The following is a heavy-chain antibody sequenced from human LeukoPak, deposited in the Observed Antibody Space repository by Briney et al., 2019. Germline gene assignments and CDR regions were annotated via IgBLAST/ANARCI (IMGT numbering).Heavy chain of an antibody. CDR2: IYYSGST. CDR1: GGSISSYY. D-gene: IGHD6-19*01. J-gene: IGHJ4*02. CDR3: ARSVAGDVLDY. Sequence: SETLSLTCTVSGGSISSYYWSWIRQPPGKGLEWIGYIYYSGSTSYNPSLKSRVTISVDTSKNQFSLKLSSVTAADTAVYYCARSVAGDVLDYWGQGTLVTVSS. V-gene: IGHV4-59*01.